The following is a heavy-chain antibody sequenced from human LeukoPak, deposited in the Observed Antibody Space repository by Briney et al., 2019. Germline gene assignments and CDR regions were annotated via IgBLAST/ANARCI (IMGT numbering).Heavy chain of an antibody. V-gene: IGHV4-34*01. CDR3: ARAYTPFYCSGGSCSAYYFDY. CDR1: GGSFSGYY. D-gene: IGHD2-15*01. CDR2: INQSGST. J-gene: IGHJ4*02. Sequence: SETLSLTCAVYGGSFSGYYWSWIRQPPGKGLEWIGEINQSGSTNYNPSLKSRVTISVDTSKNQFSLKLSSVTAADTAVYYCARAYTPFYCSGGSCSAYYFDYWGQGTLVTVSS.